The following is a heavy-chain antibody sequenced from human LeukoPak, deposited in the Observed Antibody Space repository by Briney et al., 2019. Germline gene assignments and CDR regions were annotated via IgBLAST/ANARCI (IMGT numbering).Heavy chain of an antibody. J-gene: IGHJ6*03. Sequence: GGSLRLSCAASGFTFDGYGMSWVRQAPGKGLEWVSGINWSGGSTGYADSVKGRFTISRDNAKNSLYLQMNSLRAEDTALYHCARVAAAAGYYYYYYMDVWGKGTTVTISS. CDR2: INWSGGST. D-gene: IGHD6-13*01. CDR3: ARVAAAAGYYYYYYMDV. CDR1: GFTFDGYG. V-gene: IGHV3-20*01.